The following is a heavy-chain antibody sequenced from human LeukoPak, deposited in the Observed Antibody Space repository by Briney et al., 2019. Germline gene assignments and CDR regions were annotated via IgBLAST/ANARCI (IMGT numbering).Heavy chain of an antibody. D-gene: IGHD5/OR15-5a*01. CDR3: AREVSVSYYYYMDV. CDR2: VNWNGGST. J-gene: IGHJ6*03. CDR1: GFTFSSYW. Sequence: GGSLRLSCAASGFTFSSYWMSWVRQTPGKGLEWVSGVNWNGGSTGYADSVKGRFTISRDNAKNSLYLQMNSLRAEDTALYYCAREVSVSYYYYMDVWGKGTTVTVSS. V-gene: IGHV3-20*04.